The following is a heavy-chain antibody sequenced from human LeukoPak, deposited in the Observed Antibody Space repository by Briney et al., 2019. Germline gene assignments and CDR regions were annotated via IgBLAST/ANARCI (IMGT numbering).Heavy chain of an antibody. D-gene: IGHD3-22*01. Sequence: SQTLSLTCTVSGGSISSYYWSWIRQPPGKGLEWIGYIYYSGSTNYNPSLKSRVTISVDTSKNQFSLKLSSVTAADTAVYYCARGPLGYYDSSGYNYLFDYWGQGTLVTVSS. V-gene: IGHV4-59*01. CDR1: GGSISSYY. CDR2: IYYSGST. CDR3: ARGPLGYYDSSGYNYLFDY. J-gene: IGHJ4*02.